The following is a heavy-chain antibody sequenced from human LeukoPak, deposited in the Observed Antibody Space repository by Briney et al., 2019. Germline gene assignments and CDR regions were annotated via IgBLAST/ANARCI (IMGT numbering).Heavy chain of an antibody. CDR2: VTDSGGST. V-gene: IGHV3-23*01. Sequence: PGGSLRLSCAASGLTVSGNYMSWVRQAPGKGLEWVSSVTDSGGSTYYADSVRGRFTITRDNSKNTLYLQMSGLRAEDTALYYCAKDKPSSGWSFDYWGPGTLVTVSS. CDR1: GLTVSGNY. D-gene: IGHD6-19*01. CDR3: AKDKPSSGWSFDY. J-gene: IGHJ4*02.